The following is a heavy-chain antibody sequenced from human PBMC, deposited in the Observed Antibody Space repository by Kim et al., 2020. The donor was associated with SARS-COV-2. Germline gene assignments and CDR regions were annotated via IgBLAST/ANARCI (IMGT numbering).Heavy chain of an antibody. CDR1: GFTFSSYA. D-gene: IGHD6-13*01. V-gene: IGHV3-23*01. Sequence: GGSLRLSCAASGFTFSSYAMSWVRQAPGKGLEWVSAISGSGGSTYYADSVKGRFTISRDNSKNTLYLQMNSRRAEDTAVYYCAKDLPWYSSSLYGRFDPWGQGTLVTVSS. J-gene: IGHJ5*02. CDR2: ISGSGGST. CDR3: AKDLPWYSSSLYGRFDP.